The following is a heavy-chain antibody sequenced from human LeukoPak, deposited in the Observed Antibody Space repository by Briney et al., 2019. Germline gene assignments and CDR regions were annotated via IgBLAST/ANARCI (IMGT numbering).Heavy chain of an antibody. D-gene: IGHD1-1*01. CDR2: IYYSGST. CDR3: ARQVNWNYYFDY. J-gene: IGHJ4*02. V-gene: IGHV4-59*08. Sequence: PSETLSLTCTVSGGSISSYYWSWIRQPPRKGLEWIGYIYYSGSTNNNPSLKSRVTISVDTSKNQFSLKLSSVTAADTAVYYCARQVNWNYYFDYWGQGTLVTVSS. CDR1: GGSISSYY.